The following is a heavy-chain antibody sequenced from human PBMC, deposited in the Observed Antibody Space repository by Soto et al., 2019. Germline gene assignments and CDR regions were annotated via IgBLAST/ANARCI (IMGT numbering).Heavy chain of an antibody. V-gene: IGHV5-51*01. Sequence: GESLKISCNGSGYSFAGYWIGWVRQMPGKGLDWMGVIYPGDSDTRYSPSFHGQVTISADKSISTAYLQWSSLKASDTAMYFCARLPGVRGVFDGFNVWGQGTMVTVSS. CDR2: IYPGDSDT. CDR1: GYSFAGYW. CDR3: ARLPGVRGVFDGFNV. J-gene: IGHJ3*01. D-gene: IGHD3-10*01.